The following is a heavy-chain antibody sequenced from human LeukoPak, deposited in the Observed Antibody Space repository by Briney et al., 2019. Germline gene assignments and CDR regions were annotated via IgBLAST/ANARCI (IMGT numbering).Heavy chain of an antibody. CDR2: ISYDGSNK. CDR3: AKAASPSGSIAVAGNSLEY. D-gene: IGHD6-19*01. J-gene: IGHJ4*02. V-gene: IGHV3-30*18. Sequence: PGGSLRLSCAASGFTFSSYGMHWVRQAPGKGLEWVAVISYDGSNKYYADSVKGRFTISRDNSKNTLYLQMNSLRAEDTAVYYCAKAASPSGSIAVAGNSLEYWGQGTLVTVSS. CDR1: GFTFSSYG.